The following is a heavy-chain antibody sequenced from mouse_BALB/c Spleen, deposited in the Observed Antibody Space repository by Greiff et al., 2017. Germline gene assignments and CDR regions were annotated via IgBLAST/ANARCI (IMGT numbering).Heavy chain of an antibody. Sequence: EVQLQESGGGLVQPGGSLKLSCAASGFDFSRYWMSWVRQAPGKGLEWIGEINPDSSTINYTPSLKDKFIISRDNAKNTLYLQMSKVRSEDTALYYCARRGIYYDYDVWFAYWGQGTLVTVSA. CDR3: ARRGIYYDYDVWFAY. CDR1: GFDFSRYW. D-gene: IGHD2-4*01. V-gene: IGHV4-1*02. CDR2: INPDSSTI. J-gene: IGHJ3*01.